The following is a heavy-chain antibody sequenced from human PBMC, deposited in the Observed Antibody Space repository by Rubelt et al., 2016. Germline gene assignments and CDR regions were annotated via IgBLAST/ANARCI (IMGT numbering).Heavy chain of an antibody. Sequence: QVQLVQSGAEVKKPGASVKVSCKASGYTFTNYGMHWVRQAPGQRLEWMGWIDAGNGDTKYSQKLKDRVSISRDASANTAYRELSSLRSEDTAVYYCARANHGDYEDYWGQGTLVTVSS. CDR2: IDAGNGDT. J-gene: IGHJ4*02. D-gene: IGHD4-17*01. CDR1: GYTFTNYG. V-gene: IGHV1-3*01. CDR3: ARANHGDYEDY.